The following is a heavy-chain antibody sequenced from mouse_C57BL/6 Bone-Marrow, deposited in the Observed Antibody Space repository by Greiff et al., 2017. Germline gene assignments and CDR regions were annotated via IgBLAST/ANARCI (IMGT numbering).Heavy chain of an antibody. V-gene: IGHV14-4*01. CDR3: TAYDYDYCDY. J-gene: IGHJ2*01. Sequence: VQLQQSGAELVRPGASVKLSCTASGFNIKDDYMHWVKQRPEQGLEWIGWIDPENGDTEYASKFQGKATITADTSSNTAYLQLSSLTSEDTAVYYCTAYDYDYCDYWGQGTTLTVSS. CDR2: IDPENGDT. CDR1: GFNIKDDY. D-gene: IGHD2-4*01.